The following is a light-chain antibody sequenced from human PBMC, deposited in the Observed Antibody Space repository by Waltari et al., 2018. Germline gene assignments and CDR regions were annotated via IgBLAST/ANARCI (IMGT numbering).Light chain of an antibody. CDR3: QTWGSDIGVV. V-gene: IGLV4-69*01. CDR2: LKSDGSH. CDR1: SGHSSYA. J-gene: IGLJ3*02. Sequence: QVVLTQSPSASASLGASVKLICTLSSGHSSYAITWPPPEPEKGPRYLMKLKSDGSHTKGDGIPDRFSGSSSGAERYLTISSLQPEDEADYYCQTWGSDIGVVFGGGTKLTVL.